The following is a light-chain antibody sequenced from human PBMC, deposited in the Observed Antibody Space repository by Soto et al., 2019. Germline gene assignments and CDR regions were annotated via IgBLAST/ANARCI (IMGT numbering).Light chain of an antibody. V-gene: IGLV2-14*01. Sequence: QSALTQPASVSGSPGQSVTISCTGTSSDVGGNNHVSWYQQHPGRAPKLMIYEVNNRPSGVSNRFSGSKSGTAASLTISGHDAEEAAYYYCTSYVSSNTVVFGGGTKLTVL. J-gene: IGLJ2*01. CDR3: TSYVSSNTVV. CDR1: SSDVGGNNH. CDR2: EVN.